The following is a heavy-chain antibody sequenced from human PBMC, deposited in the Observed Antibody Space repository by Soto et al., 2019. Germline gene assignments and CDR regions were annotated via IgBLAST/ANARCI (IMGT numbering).Heavy chain of an antibody. J-gene: IGHJ4*02. CDR1: GGSISSGDYY. CDR3: ARVGGAVAGEFDY. Sequence: PSETLSLTCTVSGGSISSGDYYWSWIRQPPGKGLEWIGYIYYSGSTYYNPSLKSRVTISVDTSKNQFSLKLSSVTAADTAAYYCARVGGAVAGEFDYWGQGTLVTVSS. V-gene: IGHV4-30-4*01. D-gene: IGHD6-19*01. CDR2: IYYSGST.